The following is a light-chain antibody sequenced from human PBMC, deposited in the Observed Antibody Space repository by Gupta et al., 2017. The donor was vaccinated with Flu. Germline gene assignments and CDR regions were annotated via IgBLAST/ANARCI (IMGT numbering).Light chain of an antibody. CDR2: KAS. J-gene: IGKJ3*01. CDR1: QYMHTW. V-gene: IGKV1-5*03. Sequence: DFPMTQSHSTLSASAGDRVTISCRASQYMHTWLALYQQKPGKAPKLLIYKASTLEGGVPSRFSGNGSGTEFTLTISRLQPDDFATYYRQEGRGFSFGHGTKVEIK. CDR3: QEGRGFS.